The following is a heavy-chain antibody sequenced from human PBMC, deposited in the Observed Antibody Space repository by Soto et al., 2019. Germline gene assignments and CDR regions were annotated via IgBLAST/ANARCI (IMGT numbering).Heavy chain of an antibody. CDR2: IGESGTPT. CDR3: AKDPPLWGSYRPDFDY. CDR1: GFTFSSYA. V-gene: IGHV3-23*01. D-gene: IGHD3-16*02. J-gene: IGHJ4*02. Sequence: GGSLRLSCAASGFTFSSYAMKWGRQAPWEGLEWVSLIGESGTPTYYADSVKGRFTISRDNSKNTLYLEMNSLRAEDTAVYYCAKDPPLWGSYRPDFDYWGQGTLVTVSS.